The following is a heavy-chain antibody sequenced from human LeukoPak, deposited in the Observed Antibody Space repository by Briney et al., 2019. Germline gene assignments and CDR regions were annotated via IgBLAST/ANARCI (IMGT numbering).Heavy chain of an antibody. V-gene: IGHV4-39*07. Sequence: PSETLSLTCTVSGGSIPISTYYWGWVRQPPGKGLEWIGSIYYSGTTKYNPSLKSRVTISVDNSNNKFSLRLSSVTAADTAVYYCARGSDYYGSGSYYRASRFDYWGQGTLVTVSS. D-gene: IGHD3-10*01. CDR2: IYYSGTT. J-gene: IGHJ4*02. CDR1: GGSIPISTYY. CDR3: ARGSDYYGSGSYYRASRFDY.